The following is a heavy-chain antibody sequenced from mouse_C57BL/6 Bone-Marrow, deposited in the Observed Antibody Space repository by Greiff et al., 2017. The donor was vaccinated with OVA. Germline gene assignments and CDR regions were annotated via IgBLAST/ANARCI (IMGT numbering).Heavy chain of an antibody. J-gene: IGHJ2*01. CDR2: INSDGGST. CDR1: EYEFPSHD. Sequence: EVHLVESGGGLVQPGESLKLSCESNEYEFPSHDMSWVRKTPEKRLELVAAINSDGGSTYYPDTVKRRFTISRDKTKKTLYLQMSSLKSEDTYYCYSASSTRNFDYWGQGTTLTVSS. V-gene: IGHV5-2*01. CDR3: ASSTRNFDY.